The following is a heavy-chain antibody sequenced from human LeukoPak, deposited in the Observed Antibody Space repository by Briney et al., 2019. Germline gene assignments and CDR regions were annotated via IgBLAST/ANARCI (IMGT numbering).Heavy chain of an antibody. CDR1: GGSFSGYY. CDR3: ARDTVGPGPRFDY. Sequence: SETLSLTCAVYGGSFSGYYWSWIRQPPGKGLEWIGEINHSGSTNYNPSLKSRVTISVDTSKNQFSLKLSSVTAADTAVYYCARDTVGPGPRFDYWGQGTLVTVSS. J-gene: IGHJ4*02. V-gene: IGHV4-34*01. D-gene: IGHD1-26*01. CDR2: INHSGST.